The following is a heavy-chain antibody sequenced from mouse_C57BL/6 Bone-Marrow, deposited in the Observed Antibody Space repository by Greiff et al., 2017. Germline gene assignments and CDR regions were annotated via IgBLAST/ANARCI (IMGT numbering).Heavy chain of an antibody. CDR3: AQRGYFDY. CDR2: INPSSGYT. CDR1: GYTFTSYT. V-gene: IGHV1-4*01. Sequence: QVQLQQSGAELARPGASVKMSCKASGYTFTSYTMHWVKPRPGQGLEWIGYINPSSGYTKYNQKFKDKATLTADKSSSTAYMQLSSLTSEDSAVYYCAQRGYFDYWGQGTTLTVSA. J-gene: IGHJ2*01.